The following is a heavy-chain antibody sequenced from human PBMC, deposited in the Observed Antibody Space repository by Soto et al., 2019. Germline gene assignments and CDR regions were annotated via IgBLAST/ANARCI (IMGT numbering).Heavy chain of an antibody. CDR3: ARSGDNFNVLDY. CDR1: GFTCSEYY. J-gene: IGHJ4*02. D-gene: IGHD1-1*01. V-gene: IGHV3-11*06. CDR2: SSNSGTFA. Sequence: GALRLACAASGFTCSEYYMSWVSQAPGRGLEWISYSSNSGTFARYATAVKGRFSISRDNANNSLYLEMNSLRVEDTAVYYCARSGDNFNVLDYWGQGTPVTVSS.